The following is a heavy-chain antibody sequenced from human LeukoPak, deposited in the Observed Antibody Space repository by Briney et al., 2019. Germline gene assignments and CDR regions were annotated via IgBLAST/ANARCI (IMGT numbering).Heavy chain of an antibody. Sequence: GGSLRLSCAASGFTFGSYGMSWVRQAPGKGLEWVSAISGSGGSTYYADSVKGRFTISRDNSKNTLYLQMNSLRAEDTAVYYCAKPIRVAYFDYWGQGTLVTVSS. CDR1: GFTFGSYG. CDR2: ISGSGGST. J-gene: IGHJ4*02. D-gene: IGHD5-12*01. CDR3: AKPIRVAYFDY. V-gene: IGHV3-23*01.